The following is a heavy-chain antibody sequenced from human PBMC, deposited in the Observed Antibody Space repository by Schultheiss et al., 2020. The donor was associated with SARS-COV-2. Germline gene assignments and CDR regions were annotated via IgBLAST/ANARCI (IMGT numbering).Heavy chain of an antibody. D-gene: IGHD3-3*01. CDR1: GYTFTGYY. V-gene: IGHV1-46*01. CDR3: ARVGGYYDFWSGRRPTSNYYGMDV. CDR2: INPSGGTT. Sequence: GESLKISCKASGYTFTGYYMHWVRQAPGQGLEWMGIINPSGGTTSYAQKFQGRVTMTRDTSTSTVYMELSSLRSEDTAVYYCARVGGYYDFWSGRRPTSNYYGMDVWGQGTTVTVSS. J-gene: IGHJ6*02.